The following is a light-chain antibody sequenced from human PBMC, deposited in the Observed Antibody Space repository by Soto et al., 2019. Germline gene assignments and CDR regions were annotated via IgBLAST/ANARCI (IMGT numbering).Light chain of an antibody. Sequence: EIVMTQSPATLSVSPGERVTLSCRASQSVSRSLAWYQQKPGQAPRLLIYGASTRATGIPARFSGSGSGTEFTLTISSLXSEDFAVYYCQQYNNWPPFTFGPGTKVDIK. CDR1: QSVSRS. CDR3: QQYNNWPPFT. J-gene: IGKJ3*01. CDR2: GAS. V-gene: IGKV3-15*01.